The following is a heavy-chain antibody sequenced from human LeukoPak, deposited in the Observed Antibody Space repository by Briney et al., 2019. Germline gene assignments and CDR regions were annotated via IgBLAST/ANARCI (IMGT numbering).Heavy chain of an antibody. J-gene: IGHJ5*02. Sequence: ASVKVSCKASGYTFTGYYMHWVRQAPGQGLEWMGWINPNSGGTNYAQKFQGRVTMTRDTSISTAYMELSRLRSDDTAVYYCARARSEGWLRSKNWFDPWGQGTLVTVSS. CDR3: ARARSEGWLRSKNWFDP. CDR2: INPNSGGT. V-gene: IGHV1-2*02. CDR1: GYTFTGYY. D-gene: IGHD5-12*01.